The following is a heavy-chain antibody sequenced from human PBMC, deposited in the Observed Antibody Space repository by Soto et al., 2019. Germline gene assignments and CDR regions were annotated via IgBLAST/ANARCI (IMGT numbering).Heavy chain of an antibody. Sequence: TSETLSLTCTVSGGSISSYYWSWIRQPPGKGLEWIGYIYYSGSTNYNPSLKSRVTISVDTSKNQFSLKLSSVTAADTAVYYCARTPQYYDILTGYSPYYYYYGMDVWGQGTTVTVSS. D-gene: IGHD3-9*01. CDR2: IYYSGST. CDR3: ARTPQYYDILTGYSPYYYYYGMDV. J-gene: IGHJ6*02. V-gene: IGHV4-59*08. CDR1: GGSISSYY.